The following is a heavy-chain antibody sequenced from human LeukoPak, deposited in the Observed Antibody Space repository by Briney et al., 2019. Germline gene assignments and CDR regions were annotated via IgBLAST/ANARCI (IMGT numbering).Heavy chain of an antibody. CDR2: ISDSSSNR. V-gene: IGHV3-23*01. CDR3: ARGKAGSLWMYDF. Sequence: PGGSLRLSCAASGFAFSGFAMTWVRHAPGKGLEWVSSISDSSSNRYYADSVKGRFTISRDNSKNTLYVQMNSLRAEDTAVYFCARGKAGSLWMYDFWGQGTLVTVSS. J-gene: IGHJ4*02. CDR1: GFAFSGFA. D-gene: IGHD3/OR15-3a*01.